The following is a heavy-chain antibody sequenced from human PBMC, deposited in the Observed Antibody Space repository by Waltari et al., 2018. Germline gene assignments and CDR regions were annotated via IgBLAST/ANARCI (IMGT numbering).Heavy chain of an antibody. V-gene: IGHV4-31*03. CDR3: ARRALAAVSPYFDY. CDR1: GGSISSGGYY. D-gene: IGHD2-15*01. J-gene: IGHJ4*02. CDR2: IYYSGST. Sequence: QVQLQESGPGLVKPSQTLSLTCTVSGGSISSGGYYWSWIRQHPGKGLEWIGYIYYSGSTYYNPSLKSRVTISVDTSKNQFSLKLSSVTAADTALYYCARRALAAVSPYFDYWGQGTLVTVSS.